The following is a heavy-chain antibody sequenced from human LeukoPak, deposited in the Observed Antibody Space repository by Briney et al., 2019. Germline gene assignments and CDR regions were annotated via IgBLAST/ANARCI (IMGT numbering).Heavy chain of an antibody. CDR1: GGSISSYY. Sequence: SETLSLTCTVSGGSISSYYWSWIRQPAGKGLEWIGRIYTTGNTNYNLSLKSRLTMSVDTSKNHFSLNLTSVTPADTAVYYCAREATTVTRGLDYWGQGTLVTVSS. CDR2: IYTTGNT. V-gene: IGHV4-4*07. J-gene: IGHJ4*02. CDR3: AREATTVTRGLDY. D-gene: IGHD4-17*01.